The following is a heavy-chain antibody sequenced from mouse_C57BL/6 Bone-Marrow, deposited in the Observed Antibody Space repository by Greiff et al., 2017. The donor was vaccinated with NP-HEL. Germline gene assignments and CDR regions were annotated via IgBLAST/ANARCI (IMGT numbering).Heavy chain of an antibody. D-gene: IGHD1-1*01. Sequence: VQLQQSGAELVRPGASVKLSCTASGFNIKDDYMHWVKQRPEQGLEWIGWIDPENGDTDYASKFQGKATITADTSSNTAYLQLSSLTSEDTAVYYCTTPYGSLFDYWGQGTTLTVSS. CDR1: GFNIKDDY. J-gene: IGHJ2*01. CDR2: IDPENGDT. CDR3: TTPYGSLFDY. V-gene: IGHV14-4*01.